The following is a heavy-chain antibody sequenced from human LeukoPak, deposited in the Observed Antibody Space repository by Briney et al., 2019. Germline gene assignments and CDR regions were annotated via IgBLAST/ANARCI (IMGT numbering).Heavy chain of an antibody. CDR3: AKEAVTGPFDY. V-gene: IGHV3-23*01. D-gene: IGHD6-19*01. CDR2: ISGSGDST. Sequence: GGSLRLSCAASGFTFRSYAMSWVRQAPGKGLEWVSGISGSGDSTNYADSVKGRSTISRDNSKNTLYLQMNSLRAEDTAVYYCAKEAVTGPFDYWGQGTLVTASS. J-gene: IGHJ4*02. CDR1: GFTFRSYA.